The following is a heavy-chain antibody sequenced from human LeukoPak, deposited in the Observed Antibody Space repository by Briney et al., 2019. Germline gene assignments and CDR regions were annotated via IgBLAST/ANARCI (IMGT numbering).Heavy chain of an antibody. D-gene: IGHD6-13*01. Sequence: GASVKVSCKASGYTFTGYYMHWVRQAPGQGLEWMGWINPNSAGTNYAQKFQGRVTMTRDTSISTAYMELSRLRSDDTAVYYCAREGSSSWYGGIDYWGQGTLVTVSS. CDR2: INPNSAGT. J-gene: IGHJ4*02. V-gene: IGHV1-2*02. CDR3: AREGSSSWYGGIDY. CDR1: GYTFTGYY.